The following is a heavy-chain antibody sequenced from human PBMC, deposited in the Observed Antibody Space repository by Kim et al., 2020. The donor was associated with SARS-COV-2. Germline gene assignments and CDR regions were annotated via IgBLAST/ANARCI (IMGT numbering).Heavy chain of an antibody. D-gene: IGHD6-13*01. CDR1: GYTFTSYA. CDR2: INAGNGNT. CDR3: ARDGQDSSSWYGDYYYYGMDV. J-gene: IGHJ6*02. Sequence: ASVKVSCKASGYTFTSYAMHWVRQAPGQRLEWMGWINAGNGNTKYSQKFQGRVTITRDTSASTAYMELSSLRSEDTAVYYCARDGQDSSSWYGDYYYYGMDVWGQGTTVTVSS. V-gene: IGHV1-3*01.